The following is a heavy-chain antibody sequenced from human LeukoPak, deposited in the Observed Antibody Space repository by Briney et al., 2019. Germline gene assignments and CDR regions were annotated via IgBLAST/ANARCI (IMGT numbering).Heavy chain of an antibody. D-gene: IGHD1-26*01. CDR1: GFTFSSYG. CDR3: ARPIVGATLIDY. Sequence: GGSLRLSCAASGFTFSSYGMHWVRQAPGKGLEWVAFIRYDGSNKYYADSVKGRFTISRDNSKNTLYLQMNSLRAEDTAVYYCARPIVGATLIDYWGQGTLVTVSS. V-gene: IGHV3-30*02. CDR2: IRYDGSNK. J-gene: IGHJ4*02.